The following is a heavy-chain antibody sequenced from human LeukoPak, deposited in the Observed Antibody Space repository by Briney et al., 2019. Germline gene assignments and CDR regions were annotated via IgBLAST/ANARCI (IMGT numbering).Heavy chain of an antibody. CDR2: INPNSGGT. D-gene: IGHD3-10*01. CDR1: GYTFAGYF. V-gene: IGHV1-2*02. Sequence: ASVKVSCKASGYTFAGYFIHWVRQAPGQGLEWMGWINPNSGGTNYAQKFQGRVTMTRDTSINTTYMELSRLTSDDTAVYYCSRDRGYYDSGNYPTDYWGQGTLVTVSS. J-gene: IGHJ4*02. CDR3: SRDRGYYDSGNYPTDY.